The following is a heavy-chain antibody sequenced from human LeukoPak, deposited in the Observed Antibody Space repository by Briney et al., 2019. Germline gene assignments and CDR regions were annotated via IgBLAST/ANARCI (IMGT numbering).Heavy chain of an antibody. CDR3: ARPGYCSATICSDAFDI. J-gene: IGHJ3*02. D-gene: IGHD2-2*01. CDR1: GESFSRYY. CDR2: ISHSGST. V-gene: IGHV4-34*01. Sequence: SETLSLTCAVYGESFSRYYWNWIRQPPGKGLEWIGEISHSGSTNYNPSLKSRVTISVDTSKNQFSLKLSSVTAADTAVYYCARPGYCSATICSDAFDIWGQGTKVTVSS.